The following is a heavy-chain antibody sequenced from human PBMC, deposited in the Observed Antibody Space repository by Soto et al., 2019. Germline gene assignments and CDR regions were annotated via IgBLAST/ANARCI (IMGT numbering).Heavy chain of an antibody. CDR3: ARLGPVRITMVRGGLRFDY. D-gene: IGHD3-10*01. CDR2: ISYDGSNK. J-gene: IGHJ4*02. CDR1: GFTFSSYA. V-gene: IGHV3-30-3*01. Sequence: PGGSLRLSCAASGFTFSSYAMHWVRQAPGKGLEWVAVISYDGSNKYYADSVKGRFTISRDNSKNTLYLQMNSLRAEDTAVYYCARLGPVRITMVRGGLRFDYWGQGTPVTVSS.